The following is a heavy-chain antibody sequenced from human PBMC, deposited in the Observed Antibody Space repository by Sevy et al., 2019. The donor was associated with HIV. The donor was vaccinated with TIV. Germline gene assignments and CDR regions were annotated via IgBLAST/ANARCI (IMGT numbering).Heavy chain of an antibody. D-gene: IGHD5-12*01. V-gene: IGHV1-2*06. CDR2: INANSGGT. J-gene: IGHJ4*02. CDR1: GYTFTGYY. Sequence: ASVKVSCKASGYTFTGYYMHWVRQAPGQGLEWMGRINANSGGTNYGQKFQGRVTMTRDTSISTAYMELSRLRSDDTAVYYWARGPDRAYDFYYWGQGTLVTVSS. CDR3: ARGPDRAYDFYY.